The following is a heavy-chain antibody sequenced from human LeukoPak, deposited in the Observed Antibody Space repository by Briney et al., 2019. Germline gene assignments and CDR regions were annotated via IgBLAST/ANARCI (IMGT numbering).Heavy chain of an antibody. CDR1: GFSVSLNS. Sequence: GGSLRLSCKVSGFSVSLNSMSWVRQAPGKGLEWVSIIDAGGSTDYADSVKVRFSISRDDSKNTVFLQMNRLRGEDTGLYYCAREEGPMDVWSQGTTVTVSS. CDR2: IDAGGST. J-gene: IGHJ6*02. CDR3: AREEGPMDV. V-gene: IGHV3-66*01.